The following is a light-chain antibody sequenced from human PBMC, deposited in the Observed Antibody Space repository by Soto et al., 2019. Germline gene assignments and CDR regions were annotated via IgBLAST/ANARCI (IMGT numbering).Light chain of an antibody. J-gene: IGLJ3*02. V-gene: IGLV2-8*01. CDR3: NSYAGSKNFGV. Sequence: QSALTQPPSASGSPGQSVTISCTGTSSDVGAYNYVSWYQQHPSKAPKLIIYEVTKRPSGVPDRFSGSKSGNTASLTVSGLQAEDEADYYCNSYAGSKNFGVFGGGTKVTVL. CDR2: EVT. CDR1: SSDVGAYNY.